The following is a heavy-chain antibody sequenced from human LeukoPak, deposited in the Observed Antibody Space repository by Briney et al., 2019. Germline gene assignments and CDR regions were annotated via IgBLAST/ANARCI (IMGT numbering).Heavy chain of an antibody. CDR3: ARLIPQKWELPGKWFDP. CDR2: VSAYNGHT. Sequence: ASVKVSCKASGYAFTSYDINWVRQAPGQGLEWMGWVSAYNGHTNYAQKFQGRVTMTTDTSTSTASMELRSLRSDDTAVYYCARLIPQKWELPGKWFDPWGQGTLVTVSS. J-gene: IGHJ5*02. CDR1: GYAFTSYD. D-gene: IGHD1-26*01. V-gene: IGHV1-18*01.